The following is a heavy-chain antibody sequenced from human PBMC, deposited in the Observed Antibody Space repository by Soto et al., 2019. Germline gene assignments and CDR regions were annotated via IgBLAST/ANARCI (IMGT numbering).Heavy chain of an antibody. CDR1: GFSFSRYW. D-gene: IGHD1-26*01. V-gene: IGHV3-7*03. CDR3: ATGQWELDY. J-gene: IGHJ4*02. Sequence: VSLRLSCTDFGFSFSRYWMNWVRQAPGKGLEWVANINQDGSEKSYVDSVKGRFSISRDNAKNSVQLQMNSLRTDDTAVYYCATGQWELDYWGQGTLVTVSS. CDR2: INQDGSEK.